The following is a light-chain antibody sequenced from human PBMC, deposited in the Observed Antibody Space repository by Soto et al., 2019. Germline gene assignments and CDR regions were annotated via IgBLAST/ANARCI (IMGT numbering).Light chain of an antibody. J-gene: IGKJ1*01. V-gene: IGKV3-15*01. CDR2: GAS. CDR3: QQYNNWPPT. Sequence: EIVMTQSPATLSVSPGERATLSCRASQSVSGNLAWYQQKPGQAPRLLIYGASTGATGIPARFSGSGSGTEFTLTISILQSEDFAVYYCQQYNNWPPTFGQGTKVEIK. CDR1: QSVSGN.